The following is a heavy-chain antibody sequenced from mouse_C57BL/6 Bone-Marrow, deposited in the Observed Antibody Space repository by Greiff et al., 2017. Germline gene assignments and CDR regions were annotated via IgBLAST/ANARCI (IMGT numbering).Heavy chain of an antibody. V-gene: IGHV1-4*01. J-gene: IGHJ2*01. CDR1: GYTFTSYT. CDR3: ARRVTTLEVDY. D-gene: IGHD1-1*01. Sequence: QVQLQQSGAELARPGASVTMSCKASGYTFTSYTMHWVKQRPGQGLEWIGYINPRRGYTKYNQKFKDKATLTADKSSSTAYMQLSSLTSEDSAVYYCARRVTTLEVDYWGQGTTLTVSS. CDR2: INPRRGYT.